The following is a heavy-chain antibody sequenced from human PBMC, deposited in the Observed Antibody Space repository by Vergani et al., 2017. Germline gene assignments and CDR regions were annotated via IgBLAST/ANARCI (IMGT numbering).Heavy chain of an antibody. J-gene: IGHJ6*04. V-gene: IGHV3-48*03. CDR3: AKGPYYGDYVPKYYYGMDV. CDR1: GFTFSSYE. D-gene: IGHD4-17*01. Sequence: EVQLVESGGGLVQPGGSLRLSCAASGFTFSSYEMNWVRQAPGKGLEWVSYISSSGSTIYYADSVKGRFTISRDNAKNSLYLQMNSLRAEDTAVYYFAKGPYYGDYVPKYYYGMDVWGKGTTVTVSS. CDR2: ISSSGSTI.